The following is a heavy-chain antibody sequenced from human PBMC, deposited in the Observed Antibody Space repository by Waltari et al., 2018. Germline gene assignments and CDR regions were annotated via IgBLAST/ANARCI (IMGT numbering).Heavy chain of an antibody. CDR2: ISSSSSYI. D-gene: IGHD5-12*01. CDR3: ARDLLGRDGYNSLQH. Sequence: EVQLVESGGGLVKPGGSLRLSCAASGFTFSSYSMNWVRQAPGKGLEWVSSISSSSSYIYYADSVKGRFTISRDNAKNSLYLQMNSLRAEDTAVYYCARDLLGRDGYNSLQHWGQGTLVTVSS. V-gene: IGHV3-21*01. CDR1: GFTFSSYS. J-gene: IGHJ1*01.